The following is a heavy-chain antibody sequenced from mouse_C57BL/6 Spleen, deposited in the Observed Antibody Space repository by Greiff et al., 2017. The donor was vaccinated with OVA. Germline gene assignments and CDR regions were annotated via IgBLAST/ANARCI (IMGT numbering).Heavy chain of an antibody. J-gene: IGHJ3*01. CDR1: GYTFTSYW. V-gene: IGHV1-69*01. CDR2: IDPSDSYT. CDR3: ASGGDDDEAY. Sequence: VQLQQPGAELVMPGASVKLSCKASGYTFTSYWMHWVKQRPGQGLEWIGEIDPSDSYTNYNQKFKGKSTLTVDKSSSTAYMQLSSLTSEDSAVYYCASGGDDDEAYWGQGTLVTVSA. D-gene: IGHD2-4*01.